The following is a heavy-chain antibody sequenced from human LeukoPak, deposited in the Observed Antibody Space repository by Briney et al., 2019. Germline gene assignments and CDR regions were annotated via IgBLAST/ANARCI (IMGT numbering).Heavy chain of an antibody. J-gene: IGHJ2*01. V-gene: IGHV3-53*01. CDR1: GFTISSNY. Sequence: GGSLRLSCAASGFTISSNYMSWVRQAPGKGLEWVSILYSGGSTDYADPVKGRFTISRANSKNTLYLQMNSLRAEDTAMYYCARGSDCSGGSCYSYCYFDLWGRGTLVTVSS. CDR3: ARGSDCSGGSCYSYCYFDL. D-gene: IGHD2-15*01. CDR2: LYSGGST.